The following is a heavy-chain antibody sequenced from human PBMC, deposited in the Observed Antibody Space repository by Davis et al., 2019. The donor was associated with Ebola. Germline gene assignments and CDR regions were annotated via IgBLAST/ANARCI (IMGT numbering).Heavy chain of an antibody. CDR2: ISAYNGNT. CDR1: GGTFSSYA. D-gene: IGHD3-10*01. CDR3: ARGIIMVRGRDWFDP. Sequence: ASVKVSCKASGGTFSSYAISWVRQAPGQGLEWMGWISAYNGNTNYAQKLQGRVTMTTDTSTSTAYMELRSLRSDDTAVYYCARGIIMVRGRDWFDPWGQGTLVTVSS. J-gene: IGHJ5*02. V-gene: IGHV1-18*01.